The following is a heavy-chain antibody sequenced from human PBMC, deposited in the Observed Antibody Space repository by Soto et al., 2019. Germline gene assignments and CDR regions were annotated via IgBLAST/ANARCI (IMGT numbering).Heavy chain of an antibody. V-gene: IGHV4-31*03. J-gene: IGHJ4*02. D-gene: IGHD3-22*01. CDR3: ARYYYDSTRALYYFDY. Sequence: SETLSLTCTVSGGSISSGGYYWSWIRQHPGKGLEWIGYIYYSGSTYYNPSLKSRVTISVDTSKNQFSLKLSSVTAADTAVYYCARYYYDSTRALYYFDYWGQGTLVTVSS. CDR2: IYYSGST. CDR1: GGSISSGGYY.